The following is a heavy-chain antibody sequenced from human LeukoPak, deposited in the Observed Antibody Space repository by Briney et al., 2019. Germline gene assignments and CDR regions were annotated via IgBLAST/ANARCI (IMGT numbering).Heavy chain of an antibody. Sequence: SETLSLTCTVSGGSISSYYWSWIRQPPGKGLEWIGYIYYSGSTNYNPSLKSRVTISVDTSKNQFSLKLSSVTAADTAVYYCAGHNQGLRYFDWLSPTDYWGQGTLVTVSS. CDR3: AGHNQGLRYFDWLSPTDY. CDR1: GGSISSYY. D-gene: IGHD3-9*01. J-gene: IGHJ4*02. CDR2: IYYSGST. V-gene: IGHV4-59*08.